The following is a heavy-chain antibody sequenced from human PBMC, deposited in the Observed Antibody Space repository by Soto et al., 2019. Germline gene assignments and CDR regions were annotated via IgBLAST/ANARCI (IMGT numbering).Heavy chain of an antibody. CDR1: GFSFGSYA. V-gene: IGHV3-23*01. J-gene: IGHJ4*02. D-gene: IGHD3-3*01. CDR3: ARWSYLDY. CDR2: ISGSDGKT. Sequence: LRXCCASSGFSFGSYALSWVRQAPGKGLEWVSTISGSDGKTFYADSVKGRFSISRDTSQSTLYLQMNSLRADDTAMYYCARWSYLDYWGQGTRVTVSS.